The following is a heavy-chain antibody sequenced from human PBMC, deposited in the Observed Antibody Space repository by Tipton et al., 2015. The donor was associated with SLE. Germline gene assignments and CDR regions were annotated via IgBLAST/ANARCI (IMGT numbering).Heavy chain of an antibody. D-gene: IGHD6-13*01. CDR1: GDSISSSSYY. V-gene: IGHV4-39*07. CDR2: IYYSGST. J-gene: IGHJ3*02. Sequence: TLSLTCTVSGDSISSSSYYWGWIRQPPGKGLEWIGSIYYSGSTYYNPSLKSRVTISVDTSKNQFSLKLSSVTAADTAVYYCARDEAAAGPAFDIWGQGTMVTVSS. CDR3: ARDEAAAGPAFDI.